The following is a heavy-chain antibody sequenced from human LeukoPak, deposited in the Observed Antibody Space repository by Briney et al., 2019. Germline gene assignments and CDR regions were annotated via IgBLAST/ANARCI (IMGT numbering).Heavy chain of an antibody. J-gene: IGHJ4*02. CDR2: LTASGGST. Sequence: GGSLRLSCTASGFIFSSYVMSWVRQGPGKGLEWFSALTASGGSTDYADSVRGRFTISRDNSKNTLYLQMRSLRAEDTAVYYCAKAVSSSWHYFDSWGQGTLVTVSS. CDR1: GFIFSSYV. D-gene: IGHD6-13*01. V-gene: IGHV3-23*01. CDR3: AKAVSSSWHYFDS.